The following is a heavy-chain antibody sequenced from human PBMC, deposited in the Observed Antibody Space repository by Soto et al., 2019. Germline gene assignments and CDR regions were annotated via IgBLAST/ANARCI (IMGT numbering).Heavy chain of an antibody. CDR3: ARDRIVLMVSAIPGAGGMDV. Sequence: QVQLVQSGAEVKKPGASVKVSCKASGYTFTGYYMHWVRQAPGQGLEWMGWINPNSGGTNYAQKFQGRVTMTRDTSISTAYMELSRLRSDETAVYYCARDRIVLMVSAIPGAGGMDVWGQGTTVTVSS. CDR2: INPNSGGT. CDR1: GYTFTGYY. D-gene: IGHD2-8*01. V-gene: IGHV1-2*02. J-gene: IGHJ6*02.